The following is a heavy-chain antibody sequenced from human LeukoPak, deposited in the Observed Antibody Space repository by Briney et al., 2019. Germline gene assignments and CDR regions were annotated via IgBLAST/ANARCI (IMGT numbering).Heavy chain of an antibody. CDR2: IYSGGTT. CDR3: ARSYSNHLFGMDV. D-gene: IGHD4-11*01. CDR1: GFIVTSYY. V-gene: IGHV3-66*01. Sequence: GGSLRLSCEASGFIVTSYYMTWVPQAPGKGLEWVSVIYSGGTTYYADSVKGRVAISRDNSKNTVFLQMNSVRAEDTAVYYCARSYSNHLFGMDVWGQGTTVTVSS. J-gene: IGHJ6*02.